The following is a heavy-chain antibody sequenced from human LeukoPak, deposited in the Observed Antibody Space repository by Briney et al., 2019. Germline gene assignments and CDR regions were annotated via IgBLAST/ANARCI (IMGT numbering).Heavy chain of an antibody. J-gene: IGHJ6*03. CDR3: ARERESITIFGVVKVDYYYMDV. Sequence: SETLSLTCTVSGVSISSYYWSWIRQPAGKGLEWIGRIYTSGSTNYNPSLKSRVTMSVDTSKNQFSLKLSSVTAADTAVYYCARERESITIFGVVKVDYYYMDVWGKGTTVTVSS. CDR1: GVSISSYY. CDR2: IYTSGST. D-gene: IGHD3-3*01. V-gene: IGHV4-4*07.